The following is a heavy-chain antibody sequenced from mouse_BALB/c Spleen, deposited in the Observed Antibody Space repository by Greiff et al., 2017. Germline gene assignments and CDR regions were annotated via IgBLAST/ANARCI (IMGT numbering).Heavy chain of an antibody. J-gene: IGHJ2*01. V-gene: IGHV5-9-4*01. Sequence: EVKLVESGGGLVKPGGSLKLSCAASGFTFSSYAMSWVRQSPEKRLEWVAEISSGGSYTYYPDTVTGRFTISRDNAKNTLYLEMSSLRSEDTAMYYCARERGYYGSRDFDYWGQGTTLTVSS. CDR2: ISSGGSYT. CDR1: GFTFSSYA. D-gene: IGHD1-1*01. CDR3: ARERGYYGSRDFDY.